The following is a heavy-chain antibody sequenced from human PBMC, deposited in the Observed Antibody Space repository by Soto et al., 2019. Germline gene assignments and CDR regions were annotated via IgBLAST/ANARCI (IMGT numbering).Heavy chain of an antibody. CDR1: GGSVTSSFY. J-gene: IGHJ6*02. Sequence: QLQLQESGPGLVKPSATLSLSCTVSGGSVTSSFYWGWIRQPPGKGLEWIGSIYGTGNTYSNQTLKGRLTISADTSKNQFSLNRISVTAADTAVYYCRRSSRYSTDVWGQGATVTVSS. V-gene: IGHV4-39*01. CDR3: RRSSRYSTDV. D-gene: IGHD6-13*01. CDR2: IYGTGNT.